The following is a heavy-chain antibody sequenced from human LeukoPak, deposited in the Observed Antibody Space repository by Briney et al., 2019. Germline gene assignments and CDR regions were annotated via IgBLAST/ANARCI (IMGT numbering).Heavy chain of an antibody. CDR3: ARGPANFLGPKIAVAVGGSFDY. CDR1: GFTFSSYS. J-gene: IGHJ4*02. CDR2: INHSGST. V-gene: IGHV4-34*01. Sequence: GSLRLSCAASGFTFSSYSMDWIRQPPGKGLEWIGEINHSGSTNYNPSLKSRVTISVDTSKNQFSLKLSSVTAADTAVYYCARGPANFLGPKIAVAVGGSFDYWGQGTLVTVSS. D-gene: IGHD6-19*01.